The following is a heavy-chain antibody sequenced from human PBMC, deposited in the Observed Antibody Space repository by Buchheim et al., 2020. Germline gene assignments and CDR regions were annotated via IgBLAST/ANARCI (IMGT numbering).Heavy chain of an antibody. CDR1: AFIFSSYW. Sequence: DVQLVESGGGLVQPGESLRLSCAASAFIFSSYWMTWVRQAPGKGLEWVANIKQDGSEKYYMDSVKGRFTISRDNVQNSLYLQMNSLRAEDTAVYYCARARTHSSGLLYYFDYWGQGTL. V-gene: IGHV3-7*01. CDR2: IKQDGSEK. CDR3: ARARTHSSGLLYYFDY. D-gene: IGHD3-22*01. J-gene: IGHJ4*02.